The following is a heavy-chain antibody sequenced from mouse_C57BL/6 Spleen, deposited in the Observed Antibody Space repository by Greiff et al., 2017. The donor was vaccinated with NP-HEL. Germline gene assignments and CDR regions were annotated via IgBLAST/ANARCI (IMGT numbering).Heavy chain of an antibody. CDR2: IDPSDSYT. Sequence: QVQLKQPGAELVMPGASVKLSCKASGYTFTSYWMHWVKQRPGQGLEWIGEIDPSDSYTNYNQKFKGKSTLTVDKSSSTAYIQLSSLTSEDSAVYYCARATAQAIFDYWGQGTTLTVSS. V-gene: IGHV1-69*01. CDR3: ARATAQAIFDY. D-gene: IGHD3-2*02. CDR1: GYTFTSYW. J-gene: IGHJ2*01.